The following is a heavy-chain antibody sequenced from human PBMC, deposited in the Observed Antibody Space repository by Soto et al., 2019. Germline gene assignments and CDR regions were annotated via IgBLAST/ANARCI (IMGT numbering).Heavy chain of an antibody. J-gene: IGHJ6*02. Sequence: KSSETLSLTCTVSGGSISSYYWTWIRQPPGKGLEWIGYIYYSGLTNYNPSLQSRVTISLDTSKNQFSLKLNSVTAADTAVYYCAREFHYDGSGGPVYYGMDVWGQGTTVTVSS. CDR1: GGSISSYY. V-gene: IGHV4-59*01. D-gene: IGHD3-10*01. CDR2: IYYSGLT. CDR3: AREFHYDGSGGPVYYGMDV.